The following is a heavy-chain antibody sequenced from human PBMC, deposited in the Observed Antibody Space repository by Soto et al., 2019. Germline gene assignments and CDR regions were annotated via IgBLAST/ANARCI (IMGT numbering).Heavy chain of an antibody. J-gene: IGHJ4*02. CDR3: ARSIVVVTALDY. CDR1: GYTFTSYA. D-gene: IGHD2-21*02. V-gene: IGHV1-3*01. CDR2: INAGNGNT. Sequence: ASVKVSCKASGYTFTSYAMHWVRQAPGQRLEWMGWINAGNGNTKYSQKFQGRVTITRDTSASTAYMELSSLRSQDTAVYYCARSIVVVTALDYWGQGTLVTVSS.